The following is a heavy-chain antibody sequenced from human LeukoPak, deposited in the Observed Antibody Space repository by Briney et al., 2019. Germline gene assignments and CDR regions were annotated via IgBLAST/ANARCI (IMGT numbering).Heavy chain of an antibody. CDR1: GFSFSTYA. D-gene: IGHD3-22*01. CDR2: ISGSGGSP. V-gene: IGHV3-23*01. CDR3: AKAVYDSSGSFDF. J-gene: IGHJ4*02. Sequence: PGGSLRLSCAASGFSFSTYAMTWVRRAPGKGLEWVSGISGSGGSPYYADSVKGRVTISRDTSKNTLYLQMNSLRAEDTAVYYCAKAVYDSSGSFDFWGQGTLVTVSS.